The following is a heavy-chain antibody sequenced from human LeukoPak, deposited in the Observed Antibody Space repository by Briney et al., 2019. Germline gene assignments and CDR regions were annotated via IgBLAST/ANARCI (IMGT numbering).Heavy chain of an antibody. CDR3: ARDKGIAGSNWFDP. D-gene: IGHD6-13*01. J-gene: IGHJ5*02. CDR2: INLNSGGT. V-gene: IGHV1-2*02. CDR1: LYTFTRYY. Sequence: ASVKVSCKASLYTFTRYYMHWVRQAPGQGLEWMGWINLNSGGTNYEQKFQGRVTMTRDTSISTAYMELSRLRSDDTAVYYCARDKGIAGSNWFDPWGQGTLVTVSS.